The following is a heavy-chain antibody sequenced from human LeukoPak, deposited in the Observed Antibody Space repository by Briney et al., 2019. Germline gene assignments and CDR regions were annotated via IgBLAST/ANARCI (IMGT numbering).Heavy chain of an antibody. CDR1: SGSISSYY. D-gene: IGHD3-10*01. CDR3: ARHEKLGQFDY. Sequence: MTSETLSLTCTVSSGSISSYYWSWIRQPPGKGLEWIGYVYYSGSANYNPSPKSRVTISVDTSKNQFSLKLSSVTAADTAVYYCARHEKLGQFDYWGQGTLVTVSS. V-gene: IGHV4-59*08. J-gene: IGHJ4*02. CDR2: VYYSGSA.